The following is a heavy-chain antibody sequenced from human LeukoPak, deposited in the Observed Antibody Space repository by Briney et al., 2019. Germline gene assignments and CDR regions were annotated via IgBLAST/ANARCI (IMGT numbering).Heavy chain of an antibody. CDR3: XXXXXXXXXXYXXGXYPS. Sequence: MXWVRQAPGXXLXWVSAISGSGGSTYYADSVKGRFTISRDNSKNXLYLQMNSLRAEDTAVYYCXXXXXXXXXXYXXGXYPSWGXGXLVTVSS. V-gene: IGHV3-23*01. CDR2: ISGSGGST. J-gene: IGHJ5*02.